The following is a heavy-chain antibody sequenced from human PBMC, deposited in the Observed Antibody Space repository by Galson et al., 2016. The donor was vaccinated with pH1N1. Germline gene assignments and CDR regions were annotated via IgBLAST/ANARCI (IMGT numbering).Heavy chain of an antibody. CDR1: GYIFSTFW. J-gene: IGHJ6*02. V-gene: IGHV5-51*01. CDR2: VYPGDSDT. Sequence: QSGAEVKKPGESLKISCKGSGYIFSTFWIGWVRQMPGKGLEWMGIVYPGDSDTRYNPSFKGQVTISVDKSISTAYLQWSSLRASDGAIYFCARHQGSSDCYLFYNLDVWGQGTTVTVSS. D-gene: IGHD2-21*01. CDR3: ARHQGSSDCYLFYNLDV.